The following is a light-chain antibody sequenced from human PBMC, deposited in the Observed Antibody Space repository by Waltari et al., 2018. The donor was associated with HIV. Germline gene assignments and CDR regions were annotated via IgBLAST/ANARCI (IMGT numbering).Light chain of an antibody. CDR1: QTISDC. Sequence: IQMTTSPSTLSASVGDRVTITCRDSQTISDCLAWYQQKPGSAPNLLIYKASDLGNGVPSRFSGSGSGKEFTLTISGLQTRDSANYFCQQYNIDPDTFGQGTKVEIK. CDR3: QQYNIDPDT. CDR2: KAS. J-gene: IGKJ1*01. V-gene: IGKV1-5*03.